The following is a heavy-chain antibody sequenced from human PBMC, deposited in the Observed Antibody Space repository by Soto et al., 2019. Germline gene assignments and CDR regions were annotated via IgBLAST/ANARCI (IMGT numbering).Heavy chain of an antibody. CDR1: GGSISGSYYY. D-gene: IGHD1-20*01. V-gene: IGHV4-39*01. CDR3: ATSQKGYNWNYFDH. CDR2: VSYTGFT. Sequence: QLQLQESGPGLVKPSETLSLTCAVSGGSISGSYYYWGWLRQSPGKGPEWIGSVSYTGFTSSNPYLESRVSVSVDKAKNQFSLKVSGVSAGDPAVYYCATSQKGYNWNYFDHWGQGALVTVSS. J-gene: IGHJ4*02.